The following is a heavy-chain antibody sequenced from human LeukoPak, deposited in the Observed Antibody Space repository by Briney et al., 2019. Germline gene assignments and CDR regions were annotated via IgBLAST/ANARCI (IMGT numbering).Heavy chain of an antibody. CDR2: IRGSGGGT. CDR3: AKVRSDYCEILSGNYNPLFDY. CDR1: GFTFSSNA. D-gene: IGHD3-9*01. Sequence: GGSLRLSCAASGFTFSSNAMSWARQAPGKGLEWVSAIRGSGGGTYYADPVKGRFTISRDNSKNTLYLQMNSLRAEDTAVYYGAKVRSDYCEILSGNYNPLFDYWGQGTLVTVSS. J-gene: IGHJ4*02. V-gene: IGHV3-23*01.